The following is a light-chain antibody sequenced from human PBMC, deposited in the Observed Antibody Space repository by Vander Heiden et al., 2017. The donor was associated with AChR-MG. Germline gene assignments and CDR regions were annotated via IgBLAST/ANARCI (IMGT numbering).Light chain of an antibody. V-gene: IGLV4-69*01. CDR3: QTWGSGIQV. CDR1: SGPRNYD. Sequence: QLVLTQSPSASASLRASVNLTCTLSSGPRNYDIAWHQQQPEKAPRYLMRLNRDGSHTKGDGIPDRFSGSSSGAERYLTISSLQSEDEADYYCQTWGSGIQVFGGGTKLIVL. CDR2: LNRDGSH. J-gene: IGLJ3*02.